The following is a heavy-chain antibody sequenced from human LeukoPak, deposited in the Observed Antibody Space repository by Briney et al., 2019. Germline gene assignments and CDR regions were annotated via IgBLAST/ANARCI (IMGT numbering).Heavy chain of an antibody. V-gene: IGHV3-30*04. Sequence: PGRSLRLSCAASGFTFSSYAMHWVRQAPGKGLEWVAVISHDGSNKYYADSVKGRFTISRDNSKNTLYLQMNSLRAEDTAVYYCARGSGLIVVVVAVDIDYWGQGTLVTVSS. CDR3: ARGSGLIVVVVAVDIDY. CDR1: GFTFSSYA. J-gene: IGHJ4*02. D-gene: IGHD2-15*01. CDR2: ISHDGSNK.